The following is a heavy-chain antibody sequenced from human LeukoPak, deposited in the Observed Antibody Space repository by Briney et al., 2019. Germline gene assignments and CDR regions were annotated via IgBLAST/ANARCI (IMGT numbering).Heavy chain of an antibody. CDR3: ATDGAGFDS. CDR2: INIGGTNT. V-gene: IGHV3-11*01. CDR1: GFTFNDYY. J-gene: IGHJ5*01. Sequence: GGSPRLSCAASGFTFNDYYMSWIRQAPGKGLEWLSYINIGGTNTHYADSVKGRFTISRDNAKKSLYLEMNNLRAEDTAVYYCATDGAGFDSWGQGVLVTVSS.